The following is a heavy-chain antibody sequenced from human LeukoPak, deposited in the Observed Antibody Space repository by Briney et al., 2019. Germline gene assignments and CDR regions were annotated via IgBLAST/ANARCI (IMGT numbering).Heavy chain of an antibody. J-gene: IGHJ5*02. CDR3: AHLDYYDSSGYYSNLHNWFDP. Sequence: SGPTLVNPTQTLTLTCTFSGFSLSASGVGVGWIRQPPGKALEWLALIYWNDDKRYSPSLKSRLTITKDTSKNQVVLTMTNMDPVDTATYYCAHLDYYDSSGYYSNLHNWFDPWGQGTLVTVSS. V-gene: IGHV2-5*01. CDR2: IYWNDDK. CDR1: GFSLSASGVG. D-gene: IGHD3-22*01.